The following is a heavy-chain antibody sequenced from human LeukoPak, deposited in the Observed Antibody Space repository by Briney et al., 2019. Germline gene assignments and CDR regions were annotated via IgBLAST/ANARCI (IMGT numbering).Heavy chain of an antibody. CDR2: IKQDGSEK. CDR3: ARAVANIETGVYHNYMDV. D-gene: IGHD6-19*01. J-gene: IGHJ6*03. Sequence: PGGSLRLSCAASGFTFSSYWMSWVRQAPGKGLEWVANIKQDGSEKYYADSVKGRFIISRDNSKNSLNLQMSSLRGEDTAVYYCARAVANIETGVYHNYMDVWGRGTTVTVSS. V-gene: IGHV3-7*01. CDR1: GFTFSSYW.